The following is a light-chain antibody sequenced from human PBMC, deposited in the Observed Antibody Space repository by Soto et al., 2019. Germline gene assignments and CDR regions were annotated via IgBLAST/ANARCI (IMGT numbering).Light chain of an antibody. J-gene: IGKJ1*01. CDR3: MQGTHWPRT. Sequence: DVVLTQSPLAVPVTLGQPASISCRSSQSLIYSDGNTYLNWFLQRPGQSPRRLIYKVSNRDSGVPDRFSGSGSGTDFTLKISRVEAEDVGVYYCMQGTHWPRTFGQGTKMEI. V-gene: IGKV2-30*01. CDR2: KVS. CDR1: QSLIYSDGNTY.